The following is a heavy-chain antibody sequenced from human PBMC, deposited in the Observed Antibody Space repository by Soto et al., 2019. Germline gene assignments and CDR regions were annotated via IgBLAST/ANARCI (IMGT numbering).Heavy chain of an antibody. V-gene: IGHV3-21*01. CDR2: ISSSSSYI. CDR1: GFTFSSYS. Sequence: EVQLVESGGGLVKPGGSLRLSCAASGFTFSSYSMNWVRQAPGKGLEWVSSISSSSSYIYYADSVKGRFTISRDNAKNSLNLQMNSLRAEDTAVYYCARHGGNTPPYYYGMDVWGQGTTVTVSS. CDR3: ARHGGNTPPYYYGMDV. J-gene: IGHJ6*02. D-gene: IGHD3-16*01.